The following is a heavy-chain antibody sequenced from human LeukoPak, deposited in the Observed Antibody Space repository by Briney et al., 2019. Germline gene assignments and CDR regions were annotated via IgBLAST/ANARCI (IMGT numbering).Heavy chain of an antibody. CDR3: AKVAGSSAAFDI. J-gene: IGHJ3*02. Sequence: GGSLRLSCAASGFTFSGYGMHWVRQAPGKGLEWVAFIQHDGSNKYYADSVKGRFTISRDNSKNTLYLQMNSLRAEDTAVYYCAKVAGSSAAFDIWGQGTMVTVSS. D-gene: IGHD2-2*01. V-gene: IGHV3-30*02. CDR2: IQHDGSNK. CDR1: GFTFSGYG.